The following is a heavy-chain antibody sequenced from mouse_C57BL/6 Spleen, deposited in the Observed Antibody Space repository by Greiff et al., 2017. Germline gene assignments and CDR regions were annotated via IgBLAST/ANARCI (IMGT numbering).Heavy chain of an antibody. D-gene: IGHD3-3*01. J-gene: IGHJ3*01. CDR3: ARGDSPFAY. Sequence: VKLQQPGAELVRPGTSVKLSCKASGYTFTSYWMHWVKQRPGQGLEWIGVIDPSDSYTNYNQKFKGKATLTVDTSSSTAYMQLSSLTSEDSAVYYCARGDSPFAYWGQGTLVTVSA. V-gene: IGHV1-59*01. CDR1: GYTFTSYW. CDR2: IDPSDSYT.